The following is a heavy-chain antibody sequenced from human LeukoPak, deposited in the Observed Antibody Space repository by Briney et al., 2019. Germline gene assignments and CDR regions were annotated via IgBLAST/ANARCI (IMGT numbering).Heavy chain of an antibody. CDR2: ISYDGSNK. CDR3: AKGVSSTLAGMDV. D-gene: IGHD2-2*01. Sequence: GGSLRLSCAASGFTFSSYGMHWLRQAPGKGLVGVAVISYDGSNKYYADSVKGRFTISRDNSKNTLYLQMNSLRAEDTAVYYCAKGVSSTLAGMDVWGQGTTVTVSS. J-gene: IGHJ6*02. CDR1: GFTFSSYG. V-gene: IGHV3-30*18.